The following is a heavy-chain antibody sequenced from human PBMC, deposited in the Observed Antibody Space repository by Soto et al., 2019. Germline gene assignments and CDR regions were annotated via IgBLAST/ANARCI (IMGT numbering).Heavy chain of an antibody. Sequence: GGSLRLSCAASGFTFSSYAMSWVRQAPGKGLEWVSAISGSGGSTYYADSVKGRFTISRDNSKNTLYLQMNSLRAEDKAVSECAKDRYCSSTSCPFVVVVAAKDYWGQGTLVTVSS. V-gene: IGHV3-23*01. CDR1: GFTFSSYA. J-gene: IGHJ4*02. CDR2: ISGSGGST. CDR3: AKDRYCSSTSCPFVVVVAAKDY. D-gene: IGHD2-2*01.